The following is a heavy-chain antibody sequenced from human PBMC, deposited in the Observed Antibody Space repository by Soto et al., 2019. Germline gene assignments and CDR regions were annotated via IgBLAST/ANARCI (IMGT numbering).Heavy chain of an antibody. CDR3: ARRTTYYYDSSGYYLDAFDI. CDR2: IYYSGST. J-gene: IGHJ3*02. Sequence: SETLSPTCTVSGGSISSGDYYWSWIRQPPGKGLEWIGYIYYSGSTYYNPSLKSRVTISVDTSKNQFSLKLSSVTAADTAVYYCARRTTYYYDSSGYYLDAFDIWGQGTMVTVSS. V-gene: IGHV4-30-4*01. CDR1: GGSISSGDYY. D-gene: IGHD3-22*01.